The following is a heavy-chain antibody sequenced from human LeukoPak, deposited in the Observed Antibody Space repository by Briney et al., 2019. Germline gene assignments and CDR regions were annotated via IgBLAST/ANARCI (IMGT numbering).Heavy chain of an antibody. J-gene: IGHJ6*03. CDR1: GFTFSSYW. CDR3: ARVGTMATIFRFYMDV. V-gene: IGHV3-7*01. CDR2: IKEDGSEK. Sequence: GGSLRLSCAASGFTFSSYWMSWVRQAPGKGLEWVANIKEDGSEKYYVDSVKGRFTVSRNNAKNSLFLQMNRLRAEDTAVYYCARVGTMATIFRFYMDVWGKGTTVTVSS. D-gene: IGHD5-24*01.